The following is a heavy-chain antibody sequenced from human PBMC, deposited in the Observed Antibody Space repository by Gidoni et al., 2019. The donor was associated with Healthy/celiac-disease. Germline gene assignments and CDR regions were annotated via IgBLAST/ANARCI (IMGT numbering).Heavy chain of an antibody. Sequence: QVQLQESGPGLVKPSQTLSLPCTVSGGSISRGDYYWRWIRQPPGKGLEWIGYIYYSGSTYYNPSLKSRVTISVDTSKNQFSLKLSSVTAADTAVYYCARAPNIYDSSGYHPYYFDYWGQGTLVTVSS. CDR3: ARAPNIYDSSGYHPYYFDY. J-gene: IGHJ4*02. CDR2: IYYSGST. D-gene: IGHD3-22*01. CDR1: GGSISRGDYY. V-gene: IGHV4-30-4*01.